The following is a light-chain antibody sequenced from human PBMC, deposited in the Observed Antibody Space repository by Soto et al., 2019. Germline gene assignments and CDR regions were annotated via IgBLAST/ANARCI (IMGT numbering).Light chain of an antibody. CDR1: QSVSSD. V-gene: IGKV3-15*01. J-gene: IGKJ3*01. CDR3: QQYNNWPFT. CDR2: GAY. Sequence: EIVMTQSQAVMSVSPGERATLSCRASQSVSSDLAGYQQKPGQAPRLLIYGAYTRATGIPARFSGSGSGTEFTLNISSLQSEDFSVYYCQQYNNWPFTFGPGTKVHI.